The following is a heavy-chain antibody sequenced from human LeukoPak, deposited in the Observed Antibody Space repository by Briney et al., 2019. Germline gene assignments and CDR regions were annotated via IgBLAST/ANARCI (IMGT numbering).Heavy chain of an antibody. CDR1: GFTFSSYW. CDR3: AKGPRPQYYYYYYYMDV. V-gene: IGHV3-7*01. Sequence: GGSLRLSCAASGFTFSSYWMSWVRQAPGKGLEWVANIKQDGSEKYYVDSVKGRFTISRDNSKNTLYLQMNSLRAEDTAVYYCAKGPRPQYYYYYYYMDVWGKGTTVTVSS. J-gene: IGHJ6*03. CDR2: IKQDGSEK.